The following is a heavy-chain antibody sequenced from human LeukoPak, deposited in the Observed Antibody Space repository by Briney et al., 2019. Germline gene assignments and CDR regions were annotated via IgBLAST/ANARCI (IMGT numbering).Heavy chain of an antibody. CDR2: FDPEKGET. CDR3: ASYVRGSPVSRRWFDP. J-gene: IGHJ5*02. Sequence: ASVKVSCKVSGYTLTELSMHWVRQAPGKGFEWMGRFDPEKGETIYAQKFQGRVTITADESTSTAYMELSSLRSEDTAVYYCASYVRGSPVSRRWFDPWGQGTLVTVSS. V-gene: IGHV1-24*01. D-gene: IGHD1-26*01. CDR1: GYTLTELS.